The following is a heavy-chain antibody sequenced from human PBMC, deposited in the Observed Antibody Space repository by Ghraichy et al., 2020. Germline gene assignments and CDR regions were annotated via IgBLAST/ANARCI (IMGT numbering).Heavy chain of an antibody. J-gene: IGHJ3*01. CDR2: ISGGGSST. CDR1: GFTFSSYA. D-gene: IGHD3-22*01. V-gene: IGHV3-23*01. Sequence: GGSLRLSCAASGFTFSSYAMSWVRQAPGKGLEWVSAISGGGSSTYYADSVRGRFTISRDNSDKKVYLQVDSLRAEDTAVYYCVKDRRETSGLGAFDVWGQGTMVTVSS. CDR3: VKDRRETSGLGAFDV.